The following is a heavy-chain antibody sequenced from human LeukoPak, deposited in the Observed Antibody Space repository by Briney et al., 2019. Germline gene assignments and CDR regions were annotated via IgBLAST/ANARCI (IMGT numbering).Heavy chain of an antibody. Sequence: PGGSLRLSCAASGFTFTNYAMTWVRQAPGKGPEWVSATSGGGDHTYYADSVKGRFTISRDNSRNTLYLQMNSLRAEDTAVYYCANLPTRMVRGVTLGYWGQGTLVTVSS. CDR1: GFTFTNYA. CDR2: TSGGGDHT. CDR3: ANLPTRMVRGVTLGY. J-gene: IGHJ4*02. V-gene: IGHV3-23*01. D-gene: IGHD3-10*01.